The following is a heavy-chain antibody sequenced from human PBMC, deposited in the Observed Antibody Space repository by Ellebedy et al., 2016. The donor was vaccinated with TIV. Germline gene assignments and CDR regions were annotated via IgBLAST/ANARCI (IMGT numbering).Heavy chain of an antibody. CDR1: GYTFTDSY. Sequence: ASVKVSXKASGYTFTDSYIHWLRQAPGKGLEWMGGFDPEDGATIYAQKFQGRVTLTEDTSTDTAYMELSSLRSEDTAVYYCATTHICRGGSCYSNGRDFDFWGQGTLVTVSS. D-gene: IGHD2-15*01. CDR3: ATTHICRGGSCYSNGRDFDF. V-gene: IGHV1-24*01. J-gene: IGHJ4*02. CDR2: FDPEDGAT.